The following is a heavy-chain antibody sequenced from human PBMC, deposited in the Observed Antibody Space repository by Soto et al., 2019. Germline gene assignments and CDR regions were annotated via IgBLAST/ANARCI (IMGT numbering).Heavy chain of an antibody. Sequence: QVQLVESGGGVVQPGRSLRLSCAASGFTFSSYGMHWVRQAPGKGLEWVAVIWYDGSNKYYADSVKGRFTISRDNSKNTLYLQMNSLRAEDTAVYYCARDDYSNGVPFDYWGQGTLVTVSS. D-gene: IGHD4-4*01. CDR1: GFTFSSYG. V-gene: IGHV3-33*01. CDR2: IWYDGSNK. J-gene: IGHJ4*02. CDR3: ARDDYSNGVPFDY.